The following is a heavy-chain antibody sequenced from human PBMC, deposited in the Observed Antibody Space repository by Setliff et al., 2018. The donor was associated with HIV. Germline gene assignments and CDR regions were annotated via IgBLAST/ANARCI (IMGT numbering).Heavy chain of an antibody. Sequence: SETLSLTCTVTGGSISTNNFYWGWIRQPPGKGLQWIGSIYFTGDSYYDPSLKSRVTTSVDTSNNQFSLILSPVTAADTAVYYCARHGDSSSSPYHYYYYMDVWGKGTTVTSP. CDR3: ARHGDSSSSPYHYYYYMDV. D-gene: IGHD6-6*01. V-gene: IGHV4-39*01. CDR2: IYFTGDS. CDR1: GGSISTNNFY. J-gene: IGHJ6*03.